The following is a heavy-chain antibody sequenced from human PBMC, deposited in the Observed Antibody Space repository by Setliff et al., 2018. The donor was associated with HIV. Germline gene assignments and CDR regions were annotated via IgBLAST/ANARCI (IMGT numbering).Heavy chain of an antibody. J-gene: IGHJ4*02. Sequence: PGGSLRLSCATSTFTFDSFSMTWVRQAPGKGLEWVANINQDGSEKYYLESVKGRFSISRDNAKNSLYLQMNSLRAEDSAVYFCARVMDWSGGSYCTDYLGQGTLVTVSS. D-gene: IGHD2-15*01. V-gene: IGHV3-7*03. CDR2: INQDGSEK. CDR1: TFTFDSFS. CDR3: ARVMDWSGGSYCTDY.